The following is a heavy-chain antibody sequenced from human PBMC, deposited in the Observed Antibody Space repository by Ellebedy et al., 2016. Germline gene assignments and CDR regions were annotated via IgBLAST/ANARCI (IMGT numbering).Heavy chain of an antibody. CDR2: IYHTGSP. CDR1: DGSISSGDYF. CDR3: ARAKKVGFCSSTSCHTAYFQD. V-gene: IGHV4-30-4*01. Sequence: SETLSLXCTVSDGSISSGDYFWSWIRQPPGKGLEWIGYIYHTGSPYHNPSLRSRITTSLDTSKNQFSLKLSSMTAADTAVYYCARAKKVGFCSSTSCHTAYFQDWGQGTLVTVSS. J-gene: IGHJ1*01. D-gene: IGHD2-2*02.